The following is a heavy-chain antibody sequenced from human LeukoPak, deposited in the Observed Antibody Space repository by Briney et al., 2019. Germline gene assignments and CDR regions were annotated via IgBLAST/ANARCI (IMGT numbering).Heavy chain of an antibody. CDR3: ARVWELRDWFDP. J-gene: IGHJ5*02. V-gene: IGHV1-69*01. CDR2: IIPIFGTA. CDR1: EGTFSSYA. D-gene: IGHD1-26*01. Sequence: ASVKVSCKASEGTFSSYAISWVRQAPGQGLEWMGGIIPIFGTANYAQKFQGRVTITADESTSTAYMELSSLRSEDTAVYYCARVWELRDWFDPWGQGTLVTVSS.